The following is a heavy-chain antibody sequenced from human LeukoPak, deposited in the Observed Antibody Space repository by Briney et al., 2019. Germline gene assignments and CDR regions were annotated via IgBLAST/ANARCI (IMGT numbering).Heavy chain of an antibody. CDR3: ARQGAAYYFDY. CDR1: GGSIRSSSYY. V-gene: IGHV4-39*07. D-gene: IGHD6-25*01. Sequence: SETLSLTCTVTGGSIRSSSYYWGWIRQPPGKGLEWIGSIYNSGSTYYNPSLKSRVTLSVDTSKNQFSLKLSSVTAADTAVYYCARQGAAYYFDYWGQGTLVTVSS. CDR2: IYNSGST. J-gene: IGHJ4*02.